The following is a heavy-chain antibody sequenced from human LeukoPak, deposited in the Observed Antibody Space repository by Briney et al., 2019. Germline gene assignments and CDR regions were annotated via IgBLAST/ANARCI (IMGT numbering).Heavy chain of an antibody. J-gene: IGHJ4*02. CDR3: ARDWSGSLDY. CDR1: GFTFSTYM. Sequence: PGESLRLSCAASGFTFSTYMMHWVRQAPGKGLVWVSHINSDGSSIRYAVSVKGRFTISRDNTKNTLYLQMSSLRAEDTAVYFCARDWSGSLDYWGQGTVVTVSS. CDR2: INSDGSSI. D-gene: IGHD1-26*01. V-gene: IGHV3-74*01.